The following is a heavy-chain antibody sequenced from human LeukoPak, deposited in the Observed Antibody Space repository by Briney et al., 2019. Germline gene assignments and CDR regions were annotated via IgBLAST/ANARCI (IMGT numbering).Heavy chain of an antibody. CDR2: FDPEDGET. J-gene: IGHJ4*02. V-gene: IGHV1-24*01. D-gene: IGHD4-17*01. Sequence: GASVKVSCKVSGYTLTELSMHWVRQAPGKGLEWMGGFDPEDGETIYAQKFQGRVTMTEDTSTSTAYMELRSLRSDDTAVYYCARDLYAYGDYDVGDPVDYWGQGTLVTVSA. CDR3: ARDLYAYGDYDVGDPVDY. CDR1: GYTLTELS.